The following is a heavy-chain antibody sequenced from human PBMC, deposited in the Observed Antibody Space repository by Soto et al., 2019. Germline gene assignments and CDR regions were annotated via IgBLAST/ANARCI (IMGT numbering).Heavy chain of an antibody. Sequence: EVQLVESGGGSVQPGGSLRLSCAVSGFTFNDYTMNWVRQAPGKGLESVSYISSRSDIIHYAASVKGRSTISRDNAKNSLYLQMNSLRDEDTAVYYCARDARGFYGLDVWGQGTTVIVSS. CDR3: ARDARGFYGLDV. CDR2: ISSRSDII. D-gene: IGHD6-6*01. V-gene: IGHV3-48*02. CDR1: GFTFNDYT. J-gene: IGHJ6*02.